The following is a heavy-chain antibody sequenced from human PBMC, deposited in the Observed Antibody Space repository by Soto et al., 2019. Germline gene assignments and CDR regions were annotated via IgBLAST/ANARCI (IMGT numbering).Heavy chain of an antibody. V-gene: IGHV1-2*02. CDR1: GYTLTGYY. CDR2: INPNSGGT. Sequence: ASVKVSCKASGYTLTGYYMHWVRQAPGQGLEWMGWINPNSGGTNYAQKFQGRVTMTRDTSISTAYMELSRLRSDDTAVYYCARVEEMATIISQFDPWGQGTLVTVS. D-gene: IGHD5-12*01. J-gene: IGHJ5*02. CDR3: ARVEEMATIISQFDP.